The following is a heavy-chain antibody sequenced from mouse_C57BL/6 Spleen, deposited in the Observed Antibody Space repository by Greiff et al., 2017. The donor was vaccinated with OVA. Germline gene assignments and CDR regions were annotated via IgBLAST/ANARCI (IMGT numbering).Heavy chain of an antibody. V-gene: IGHV5-6*01. CDR1: GFTFSSYG. J-gene: IGHJ2*01. Sequence: DVHLVESGGDLVKPGGSLKLSCAASGFTFSSYGMSWVRQTPDKRLEWVATISSGGSYTYYPDSVKGRSTISRDNAKNTLYLQMSSLKSEDTAMYYCARRPYDYDEGAFDYWGQGTTLTVSS. D-gene: IGHD2-4*01. CDR3: ARRPYDYDEGAFDY. CDR2: ISSGGSYT.